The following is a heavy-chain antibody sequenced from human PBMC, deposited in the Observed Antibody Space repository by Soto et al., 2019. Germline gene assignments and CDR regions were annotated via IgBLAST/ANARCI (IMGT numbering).Heavy chain of an antibody. CDR1: GYTFTSYV. J-gene: IGHJ5*02. Sequence: ASVKVSCKASGYTFTSYVISWVRQAPGQGLERMGWISAYNGNTNYAQKLQGRVTMTTDTSTSTAYMEQRSLTSADTPVYYCASAGYSYGTFEPWGQGTLVTVS. D-gene: IGHD5-18*01. CDR2: ISAYNGNT. V-gene: IGHV1-18*01. CDR3: ASAGYSYGTFEP.